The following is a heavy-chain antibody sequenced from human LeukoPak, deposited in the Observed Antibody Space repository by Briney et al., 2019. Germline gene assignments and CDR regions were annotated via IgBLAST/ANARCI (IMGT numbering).Heavy chain of an antibody. J-gene: IGHJ4*02. CDR1: GGSISSSSYF. Sequence: SETLSLTCTVSGGSISSSSYFWGWIRQPPGKGLEWIGSIYYSGSTYYNPSLKSRVTISVDTSKNQFSLKLSSVTAADTAVYYCARGGAGYYDILTGYYPHFDYWGQGTLVTVSS. CDR3: ARGGAGYYDILTGYYPHFDY. D-gene: IGHD3-9*01. CDR2: IYYSGST. V-gene: IGHV4-39*07.